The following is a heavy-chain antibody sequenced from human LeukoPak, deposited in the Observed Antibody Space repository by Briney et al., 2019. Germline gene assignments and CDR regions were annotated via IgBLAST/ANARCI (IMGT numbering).Heavy chain of an antibody. D-gene: IGHD3-10*01. CDR1: GGSISSYY. J-gene: IGHJ4*02. Sequence: SETLSLTCTVSGGSISSYYWSWIRQPPPKGREWVAYLFYSGSTDYNHSLESRVTISVDTSKNQFSLKLRSVTAADTAASYCATVAVIRGVTYFDYWGQGTLVTVSS. CDR3: ATVAVIRGVTYFDY. V-gene: IGHV4-59*01. CDR2: LFYSGST.